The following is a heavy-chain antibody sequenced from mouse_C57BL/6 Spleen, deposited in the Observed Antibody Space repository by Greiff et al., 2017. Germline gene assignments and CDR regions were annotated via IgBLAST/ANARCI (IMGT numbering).Heavy chain of an antibody. D-gene: IGHD1-1*01. Sequence: VQLQQSDAELVKPGPSVKISCKVSGYTFTDPTIHWLKQRPEPGQEWIGYIYPRDGSTKYNQKFKGKATLTADKSSSPASMQLNSLTSEDSAFDFCARWVVAADYWGQGTTLTVSS. CDR3: ARWVVAADY. CDR2: IYPRDGST. J-gene: IGHJ2*01. V-gene: IGHV1-78*01. CDR1: GYTFTDPT.